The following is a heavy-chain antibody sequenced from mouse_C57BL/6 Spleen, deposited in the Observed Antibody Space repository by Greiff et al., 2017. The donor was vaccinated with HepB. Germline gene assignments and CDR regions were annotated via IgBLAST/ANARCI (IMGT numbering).Heavy chain of an antibody. J-gene: IGHJ3*01. D-gene: IGHD2-4*01. V-gene: IGHV1-80*01. Sequence: QVQLKQSGAELVKPGASVKISCKASGYAFSSYWMNWVKQRPGKGLEWIGQIYPGDGDTNYNGKFKGKATLTADKSSSTAYMQLSSLTSEDSAVYFCARSGNYDYGGGFAYWGQGTLVTVSA. CDR3: ARSGNYDYGGGFAY. CDR2: IYPGDGDT. CDR1: GYAFSSYW.